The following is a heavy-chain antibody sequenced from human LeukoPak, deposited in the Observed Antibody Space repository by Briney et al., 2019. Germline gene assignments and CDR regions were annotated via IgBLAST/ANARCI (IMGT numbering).Heavy chain of an antibody. D-gene: IGHD6-6*01. CDR1: GGTFSSYA. CDR2: SIPIFCTE. CDR3: ARDLKAARKSYYYYYYMDV. V-gene: IGHV1-69*13. J-gene: IGHJ6*03. Sequence: SVKVSRKAPGGTFSSYAISWVRQAPGQGLEWMGRSIPIFCTENYAQKFQGRVTLTADESTSTAYMELSSLRSEDTAVYCCARDLKAARKSYYYYYYMDVWGEGTTVTVSS.